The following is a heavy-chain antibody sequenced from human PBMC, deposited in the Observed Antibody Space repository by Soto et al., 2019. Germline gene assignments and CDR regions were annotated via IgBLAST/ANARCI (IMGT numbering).Heavy chain of an antibody. CDR2: ISYDGSNK. V-gene: IGHV3-30*03. Sequence: GGSLRLSCAASGFTFSSYGMHWVRQAPGKGLEWVAVISYDGSNKYYADSVKGRFTISRDNSKNTLYLQMNSLRAEDTAVYYCARSQQWLIDWFDPWGQGTLVTVSS. CDR3: ARSQQWLIDWFDP. D-gene: IGHD6-19*01. CDR1: GFTFSSYG. J-gene: IGHJ5*02.